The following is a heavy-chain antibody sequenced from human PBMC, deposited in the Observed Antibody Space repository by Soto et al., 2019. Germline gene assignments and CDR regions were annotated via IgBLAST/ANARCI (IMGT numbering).Heavy chain of an antibody. J-gene: IGHJ6*04. Sequence: GGSLRLSCAASGFTFSSYGMHWVRQAPGKGLEWVAVISYDGSNKYYADSVKGRFTISRDNSKNTLYLQMNSLRAEDTAVYYCAKEASAEHYYYYGMDVWGKGTTVTVSS. D-gene: IGHD6-13*01. CDR1: GFTFSSYG. V-gene: IGHV3-30*18. CDR2: ISYDGSNK. CDR3: AKEASAEHYYYYGMDV.